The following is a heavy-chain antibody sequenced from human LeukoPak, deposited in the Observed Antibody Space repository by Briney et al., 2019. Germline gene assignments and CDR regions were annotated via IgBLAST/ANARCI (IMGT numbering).Heavy chain of an antibody. CDR2: IYYDGSNI. J-gene: IGHJ4*02. Sequence: GGSLRLSCAASEFTFTTYGMHWVRQAPGKGLEWVAFIYYDGSNIYYADYVKGRFTISRDISKNTLYLQMDSLRAEDTAIYYCARDWKTNFFDYWGQGTLVTVSS. D-gene: IGHD1-1*01. CDR3: ARDWKTNFFDY. CDR1: EFTFTTYG. V-gene: IGHV3-33*01.